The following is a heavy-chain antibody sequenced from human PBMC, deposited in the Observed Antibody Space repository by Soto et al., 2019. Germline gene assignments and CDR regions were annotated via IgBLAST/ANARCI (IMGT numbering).Heavy chain of an antibody. V-gene: IGHV3-23*01. CDR1: GFTFRSYA. CDR3: AKPPDSVATTFYYDGLDV. CDR2: ISGSGGTT. Sequence: EVQLLESGGGLVQPGGSLRLSCVVSGFTFRSYAMTWVRQPPGKGLEWVSSISGSGGTTYYADSVKGRFTISRDNSKNTLYLQMNSLRAEDTDIYYCAKPPDSVATTFYYDGLDVRGQGTAVTVSS. D-gene: IGHD5-12*01. J-gene: IGHJ6*02.